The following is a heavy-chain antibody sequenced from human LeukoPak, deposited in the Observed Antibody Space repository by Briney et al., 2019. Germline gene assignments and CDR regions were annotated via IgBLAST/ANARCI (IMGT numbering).Heavy chain of an antibody. CDR3: AKDPAYSRSSWYGWFDP. Sequence: GGSLRLSCAASGFTVSSNYMSWVRQAPGKGLEWVSAISGSGGSTYYADSVKGRFTISRDNSKNTLYLQMNSLRAEDTAVYYCAKDPAYSRSSWYGWFDPWGQGTLVTVSS. CDR2: ISGSGGST. J-gene: IGHJ5*02. D-gene: IGHD6-13*01. V-gene: IGHV3-23*01. CDR1: GFTVSSNY.